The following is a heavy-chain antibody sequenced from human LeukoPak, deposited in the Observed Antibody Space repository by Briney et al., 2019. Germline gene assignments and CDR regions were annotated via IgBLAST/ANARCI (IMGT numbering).Heavy chain of an antibody. CDR3: ARALRGSLLDSAAFDI. D-gene: IGHD1-26*01. CDR1: GGSISSYY. V-gene: IGHV4-59*01. Sequence: SETLSLTCTVSGGSISSYYWSWIRQPPGKGLEWIGYIYYSGSTNYNPSLKSRVTISVDTSKNQFSLKLSSVTAADTAVYYCARALRGSLLDSAAFDIWGQRTMVTVSS. CDR2: IYYSGST. J-gene: IGHJ3*02.